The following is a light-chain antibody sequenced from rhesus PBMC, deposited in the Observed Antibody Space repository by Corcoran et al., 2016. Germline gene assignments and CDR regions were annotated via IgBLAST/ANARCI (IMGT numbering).Light chain of an antibody. CDR3: QHGYGTPLT. CDR1: ENVNNY. Sequence: DIQMTQSPSSLSASVGDRVTITCRASENVNNYLNWYQQKPGKAPNLLIYKSSTLQSGVPSRFSGSGSGTDYTFTLSSLQPEDVATYYCQHGYGTPLTFGGGTKVELK. J-gene: IGKJ4*01. V-gene: IGKV1-74*01. CDR2: KSS.